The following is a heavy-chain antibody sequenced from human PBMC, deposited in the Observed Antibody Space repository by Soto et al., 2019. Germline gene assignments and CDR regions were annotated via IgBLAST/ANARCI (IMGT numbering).Heavy chain of an antibody. D-gene: IGHD1-26*01. CDR3: ARVVGALGHWFDP. V-gene: IGHV1-18*01. Sequence: QGQLVQSGAEVKKPGASVKVSCKASGYNFNSYTISWVRQAPGQGLEWMGRISAYNGNTNYAQKLQGRATMTTDTSTSTAYMELRSLRSDDTAVYHCARVVGALGHWFDPWGQGTLVTVSS. CDR1: GYNFNSYT. CDR2: ISAYNGNT. J-gene: IGHJ5*02.